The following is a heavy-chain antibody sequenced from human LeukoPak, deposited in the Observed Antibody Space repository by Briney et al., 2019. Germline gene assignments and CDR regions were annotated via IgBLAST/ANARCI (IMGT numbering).Heavy chain of an antibody. CDR1: GYTFTSYG. V-gene: IGHV1-18*01. D-gene: IGHD3-22*01. CDR2: ISAYNGNT. CDR3: ARGRPGYYYDSSGYYYFPNGFQY. Sequence: ASVKVSCKASGYTFTSYGISWVRQAPGQGLEWMGWISAYNGNTNYAQKLQGRVTMTTDTATSTAYMELRSLRSDDTAVYYCARGRPGYYYDSSGYYYFPNGFQYWGQGTLVTVSS. J-gene: IGHJ1*01.